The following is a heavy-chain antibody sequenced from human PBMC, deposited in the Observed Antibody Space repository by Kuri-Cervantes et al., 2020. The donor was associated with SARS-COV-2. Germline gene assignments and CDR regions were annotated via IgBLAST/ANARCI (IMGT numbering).Heavy chain of an antibody. CDR1: GLTFSDYY. Sequence: LSLTCAASGLTFSDYYMSWIRQAPGKGLEWVSYISSSSSYTNYADSVKGRFTISRDNAKNSLYLQMNSLRAEDTAVYYCARAGSLGYCSSTSCFATWWYDPWGQGTLVTVSS. CDR3: ARAGSLGYCSSTSCFATWWYDP. D-gene: IGHD2-2*01. V-gene: IGHV3-11*05. J-gene: IGHJ5*02. CDR2: ISSSSSYT.